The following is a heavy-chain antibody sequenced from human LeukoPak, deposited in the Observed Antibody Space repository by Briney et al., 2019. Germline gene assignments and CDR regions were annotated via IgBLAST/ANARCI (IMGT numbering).Heavy chain of an antibody. CDR3: AREPRINMSPDAFDF. J-gene: IGHJ3*01. CDR2: IKSNSGGI. Sequence: ASVKVSCTTSGYTFTDYYLHWVRQAPGQGLEWMGWIKSNSGGIHYSQKFQDRVSITRDTSINTVYMELSSLTSGDTAIYYCAREPRINMSPDAFDFWGQGTLVTVFS. D-gene: IGHD3-10*02. CDR1: GYTFTDYY. V-gene: IGHV1-2*02.